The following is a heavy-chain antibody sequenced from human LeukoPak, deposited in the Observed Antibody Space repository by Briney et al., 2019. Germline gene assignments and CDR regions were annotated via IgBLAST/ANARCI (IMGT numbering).Heavy chain of an antibody. CDR3: ARDFQAAGDYYYYYYMDV. CDR1: GYTFTIYG. J-gene: IGHJ6*03. D-gene: IGHD6-13*01. CDR2: ISAYNGNT. Sequence: ASVKVSCKASGYTFTIYGISWVRQAPGQGLEWMGWISAYNGNTNYAQKLQGRVTMTTDTSTSTAYMELRSLRSDDTAVYYCARDFQAAGDYYYYYYMDVWGKGTTVTISS. V-gene: IGHV1-18*01.